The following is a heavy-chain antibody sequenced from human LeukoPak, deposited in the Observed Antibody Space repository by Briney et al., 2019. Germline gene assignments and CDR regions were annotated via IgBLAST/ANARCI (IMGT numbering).Heavy chain of an antibody. CDR3: AKDQGGYCSGGSCPPDY. V-gene: IGHV3-30*02. CDR2: IRYDGSNK. J-gene: IGHJ4*02. D-gene: IGHD2-15*01. CDR1: GFTFSSYG. Sequence: GGSLRLSCAASGFTFSSYGMHWVRQAPGKGLEWVAFIRYDGSNKYYADSVKGRFTISRDNSKNTLYLQMNSLRAEDTAVYYCAKDQGGYCSGGSCPPDYWGQGTLVTVSS.